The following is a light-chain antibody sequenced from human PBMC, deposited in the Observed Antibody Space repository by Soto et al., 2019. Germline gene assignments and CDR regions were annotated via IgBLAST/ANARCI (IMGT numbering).Light chain of an antibody. V-gene: IGKV3-15*01. CDR1: QSVSSN. CDR3: QQRSNWPPD. J-gene: IGKJ5*01. CDR2: GAS. Sequence: EIVMTQSPATLSVSPGGRATLSCRASQSVSSNLAWYQQKPGQAPRLLIYGASTRATGFPARFSGSGSGTDFTLTISSLEPEDFAVYYCQQRSNWPPDFGQGTRLEI.